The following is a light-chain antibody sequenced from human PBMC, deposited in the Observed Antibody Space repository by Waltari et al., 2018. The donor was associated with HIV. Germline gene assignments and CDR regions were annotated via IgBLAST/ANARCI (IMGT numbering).Light chain of an antibody. J-gene: IGLJ2*01. Sequence: QSVLTQPPSASGTPGQRVTISCSGSSTNIGSNYVYWYQKLPGSAPKLLIYMNNQRPSGVPDRFSGSKSGTSASLAISGLRSEDEADYYCAAWDDTLSVLFGGGTKLTVL. V-gene: IGLV1-47*01. CDR3: AAWDDTLSVL. CDR2: MNN. CDR1: STNIGSNY.